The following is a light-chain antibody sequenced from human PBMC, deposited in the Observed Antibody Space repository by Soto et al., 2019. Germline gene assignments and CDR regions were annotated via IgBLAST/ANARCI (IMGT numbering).Light chain of an antibody. V-gene: IGLV2-14*01. J-gene: IGLJ2*01. CDR1: SSDVGGYNY. Sequence: QSALTQPASVSGSPGQSITISCTGTSSDVGGYNYLSWYQQHPGKAPKLMIYDVSNRPSGVSNRFSGSKSGNTASLTISGLQAEDEADYYCSSYTSSSTLFGGGTKLTVL. CDR2: DVS. CDR3: SSYTSSSTL.